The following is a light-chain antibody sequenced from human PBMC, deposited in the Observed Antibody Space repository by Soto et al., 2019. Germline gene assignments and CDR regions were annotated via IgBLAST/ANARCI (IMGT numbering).Light chain of an antibody. V-gene: IGKV1-17*01. CDR3: QQYNTYPWT. Sequence: DIQMTQSPSSLSASVGDRVTITCRASQGIRNDLGWYQQKPGRAPKLLIYDASTLESGVPSRFSGSGSGTEFTLTISSLQPDDFATHYCQQYNTYPWTFGQGTKVDIK. CDR1: QGIRND. J-gene: IGKJ1*01. CDR2: DAS.